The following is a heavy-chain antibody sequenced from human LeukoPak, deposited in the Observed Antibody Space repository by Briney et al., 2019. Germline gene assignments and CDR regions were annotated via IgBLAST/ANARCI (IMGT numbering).Heavy chain of an antibody. CDR2: ISAYNGNT. CDR3: ARVVGRGVIITGAFDI. J-gene: IGHJ3*02. D-gene: IGHD3-10*01. V-gene: IGHV1-18*01. Sequence: ASVKVSCKASGYTFTIYGISWVRQAPGQGLEWMGWISAYNGNTNYAQKLQGRVTMTTDTSTGTAYMELRSLRSDDTAVYYCARVVGRGVIITGAFDIWGQGTMVTVSS. CDR1: GYTFTIYG.